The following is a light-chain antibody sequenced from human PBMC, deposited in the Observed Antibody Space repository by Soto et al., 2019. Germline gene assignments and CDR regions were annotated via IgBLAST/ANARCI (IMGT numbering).Light chain of an antibody. J-gene: IGKJ1*01. CDR1: QSVSNNY. CDR2: GAS. CDR3: QHYGSSPWT. V-gene: IGKV3-20*01. Sequence: EIVLTQSPGTLSLSPVERATLSCMASQSVSNNYLAWYQQKPGQAPRLLIYGASSRATGIPDRFSGSGSGPDFTLTISRLEPEDFAVYFCQHYGSSPWTFGQGTKVDIK.